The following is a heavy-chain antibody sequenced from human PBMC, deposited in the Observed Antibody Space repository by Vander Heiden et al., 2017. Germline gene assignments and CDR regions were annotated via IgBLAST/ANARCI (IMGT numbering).Heavy chain of an antibody. Sequence: QVQLQESGPGLVKPSETLSLTCTVSGASISSHYWSWIRQPPGKELEWIGSIYYSGTTNDNPALKSRVTISVDPAKTQFSMQLTSVTAADTAVYYGARDVSPSRLYFWGPGTMITVYS. V-gene: IGHV4-59*11. CDR2: IYYSGTT. D-gene: IGHD3-9*01. J-gene: IGHJ4*02. CDR1: GASISSHY. CDR3: ARDVSPSRLYF.